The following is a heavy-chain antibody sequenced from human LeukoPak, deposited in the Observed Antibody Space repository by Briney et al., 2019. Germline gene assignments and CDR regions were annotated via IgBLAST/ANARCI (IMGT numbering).Heavy chain of an antibody. CDR3: ARGYDSSGFDY. CDR1: GGSFSGYY. J-gene: IGHJ4*02. CDR2: INHSGST. D-gene: IGHD3-22*01. Sequence: PSETLSLTCAVYGGSFSGYYWSWIRQPPGKGLEWIGEINHSGSTNYNPSLKSRVTISVDTSKNQFSLKLSSVTAADTAVYYCARGYDSSGFDYWGQGTLVTVSS. V-gene: IGHV4-34*01.